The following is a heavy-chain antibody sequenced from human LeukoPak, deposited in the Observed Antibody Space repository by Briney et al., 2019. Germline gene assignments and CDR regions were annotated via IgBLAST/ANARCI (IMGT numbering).Heavy chain of an antibody. D-gene: IGHD6-19*01. J-gene: IGHJ4*02. V-gene: IGHV1-2*02. CDR1: GYTFTGYY. CDR3: ARAYSSGWYRGPYFDY. CDR2: INPNSGGT. Sequence: ASVKVSCKASGYTFTGYYMHWVRRAPGQGLEWMGWINPNSGGTNYAQKFQGRVTMTRDTSISTAYMELSRLRSDDTAVYYCARAYSSGWYRGPYFDYWGQGTLVTVSS.